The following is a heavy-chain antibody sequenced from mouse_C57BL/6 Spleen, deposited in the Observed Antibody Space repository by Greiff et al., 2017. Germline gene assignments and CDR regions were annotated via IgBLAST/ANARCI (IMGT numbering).Heavy chain of an antibody. CDR3: TPYYGSSSAWFAY. Sequence: VQLQQSGAELVRPGASVKLSCTASGFNFKDYYMHWVKQRPEQGLEWIGRIDPEDGDTDYAPKFQGKATMTADTSSNTAYLQLSSLTSEDTAVYCCTPYYGSSSAWFAYWGQGTLVTVSA. CDR2: IDPEDGDT. D-gene: IGHD1-1*01. J-gene: IGHJ3*01. V-gene: IGHV14-1*01. CDR1: GFNFKDYY.